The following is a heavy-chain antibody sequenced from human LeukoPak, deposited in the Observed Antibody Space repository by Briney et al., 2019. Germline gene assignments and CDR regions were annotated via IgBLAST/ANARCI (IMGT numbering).Heavy chain of an antibody. J-gene: IGHJ6*03. CDR1: GGSFSGYH. Sequence: SETLSLTCAVYGGSFSGYHWTWIRQSPGKGLEWIGDINPSGSTYYNPSLKSGLTISVDTSKNQISLKRRSVTAADTAVYYCARGHHCITMIVVVMTSVSYYLDFWGKGTTVTVS. V-gene: IGHV4-34*01. CDR2: INPSGST. D-gene: IGHD3-22*01. CDR3: ARGHHCITMIVVVMTSVSYYLDF.